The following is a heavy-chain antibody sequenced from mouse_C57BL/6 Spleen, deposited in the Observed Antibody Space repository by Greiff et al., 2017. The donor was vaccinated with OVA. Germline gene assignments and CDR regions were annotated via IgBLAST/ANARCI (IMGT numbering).Heavy chain of an antibody. V-gene: IGHV5-17*01. CDR1: GFTFSDYG. CDR3: ARTYDYDGRFAY. Sequence: EVKVVESGGGLVKPGGSLKLSCAASGFTFSDYGMHWVRQAPEKGLEWVAYISSGSSTIYYADTVKGRFTISRDNAKNTLFLQMTSLRSEDTAMYYCARTYDYDGRFAYWGQGTLVTVSA. D-gene: IGHD2-4*01. CDR2: ISSGSSTI. J-gene: IGHJ3*01.